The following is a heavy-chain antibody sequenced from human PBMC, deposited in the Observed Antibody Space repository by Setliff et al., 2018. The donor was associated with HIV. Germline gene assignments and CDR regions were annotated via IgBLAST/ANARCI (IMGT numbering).Heavy chain of an antibody. CDR1: GFTFSSYT. CDR2: ISGSGANT. Sequence: GGSLRLSCAASGFTFSSYTMSWVRQAPGKGLEWVSGISGSGANTYHADSVKGRFTISRDDSKNTVYLQMNNLRAEDTGVYYCARSATNYNYYYYGMDVWGQGTTVTVSS. D-gene: IGHD4-4*01. J-gene: IGHJ6*02. CDR3: ARSATNYNYYYYGMDV. V-gene: IGHV3-23*01.